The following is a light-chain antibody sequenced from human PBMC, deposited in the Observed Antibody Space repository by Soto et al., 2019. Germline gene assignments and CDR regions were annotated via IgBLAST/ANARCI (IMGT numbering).Light chain of an antibody. J-gene: IGKJ4*01. CDR3: QQYNQWPIT. V-gene: IGKV3-15*01. CDR1: QSINTN. Sequence: EIVMTQSPGTLSVSPGEGATLSCRASQSINTNLAWFQQKPGQAPRLLIYGASTRANGIPARFSGSGSGTEFTLTISSLQSEDFAVYYCQQYNQWPITFGGGTKVEIK. CDR2: GAS.